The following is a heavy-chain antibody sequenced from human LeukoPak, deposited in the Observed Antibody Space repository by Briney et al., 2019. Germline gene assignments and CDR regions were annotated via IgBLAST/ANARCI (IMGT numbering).Heavy chain of an antibody. V-gene: IGHV3-33*01. CDR2: IWYDGSNK. J-gene: IGHJ3*02. CDR3: PRGIVGATLPDAFDI. Sequence: GGSLRLSCAASGFTFSSYGMHWARQAPGKGLEWVAVIWYDGSNKYYADSVKGRFTISRDNSKNTLYLQMNSLRAEDTAVYYCPRGIVGATLPDAFDIWGQGTMVTVSS. D-gene: IGHD1-26*01. CDR1: GFTFSSYG.